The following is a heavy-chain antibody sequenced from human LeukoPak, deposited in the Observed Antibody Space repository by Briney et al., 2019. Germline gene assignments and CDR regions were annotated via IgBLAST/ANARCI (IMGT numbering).Heavy chain of an antibody. Sequence: ASVKVSCKASGYTFTSYDINWVRQATGQGLEWMGWMNPNSGNTGYAQNFQGRVTMNRNTPISTAYMELSSLRSEDTAVYYCARRRGYSSSSGWFDPWGQGTLVTVSS. D-gene: IGHD6-6*01. V-gene: IGHV1-8*01. CDR3: ARRRGYSSSSGWFDP. J-gene: IGHJ5*02. CDR2: MNPNSGNT. CDR1: GYTFTSYD.